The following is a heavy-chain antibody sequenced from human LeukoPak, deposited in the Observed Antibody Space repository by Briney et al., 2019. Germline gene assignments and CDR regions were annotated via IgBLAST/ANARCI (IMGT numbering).Heavy chain of an antibody. V-gene: IGHV4-39*01. J-gene: IGHJ3*02. CDR1: GGSISSSSYY. CDR3: ARLPTVTTLDAFDI. CDR2: IYYSGST. Sequence: SETLSLTCTVSGGSISSSSYYWGWIRQPPGKGLEWIGSIYYSGSTYYNPSLKSRVTISVDTSKNQFSLKLSSVTAADTAVYYCARLPTVTTLDAFDIWGQGTMVTVSS. D-gene: IGHD4-17*01.